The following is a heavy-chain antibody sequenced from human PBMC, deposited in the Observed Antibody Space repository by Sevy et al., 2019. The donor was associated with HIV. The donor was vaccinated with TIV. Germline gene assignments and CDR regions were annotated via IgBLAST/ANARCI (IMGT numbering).Heavy chain of an antibody. V-gene: IGHV3-30*02. D-gene: IGHD2-8*02. J-gene: IGHJ3*02. CDR2: IPYDGSNE. Sequence: GGSLRLSCAASVFTFSNYGRHWVRQTPGQGLEWVAFIPYDGSNEYYADSVKGRFTISRDNSKNMLYLQMNSLRTEDTAVYYCARDRKVVLVVYAIPFDAFDIWGQGTTVTVSS. CDR1: VFTFSNYG. CDR3: ARDRKVVLVVYAIPFDAFDI.